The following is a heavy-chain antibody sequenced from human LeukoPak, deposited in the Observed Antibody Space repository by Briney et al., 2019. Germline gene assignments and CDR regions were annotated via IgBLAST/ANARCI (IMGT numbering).Heavy chain of an antibody. J-gene: IGHJ4*02. CDR3: ARDSVGATNYFDY. Sequence: GGSLRLSCAASGFTFSSYAMHWVRQAPGKGLEWVAAISYDGSIKYYADSVKGRFTISRDNSKNTLYLQMNSLRAEDTAVYYCARDSVGATNYFDYWGQGTLVTVSS. CDR2: ISYDGSIK. CDR1: GFTFSSYA. V-gene: IGHV3-30-3*01. D-gene: IGHD1-26*01.